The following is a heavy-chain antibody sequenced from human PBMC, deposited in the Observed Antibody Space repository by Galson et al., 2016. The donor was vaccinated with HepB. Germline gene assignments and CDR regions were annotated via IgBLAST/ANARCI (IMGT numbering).Heavy chain of an antibody. CDR2: IYPGDSDT. J-gene: IGHJ3*02. V-gene: IGHV5-51*01. CDR3: ARPVDSAWDSALGGPFDI. Sequence: QSGAEVKKPGESLKISCKTSGYSFTNYWIGWVRQMPGKGLEWMGIIYPGDSDTRYSLSFQGQVTISADRSITTAYLQWGSLKASDTAVYYCARPVDSAWDSALGGPFDIWGQGTMVTVSS. CDR1: GYSFTNYW. D-gene: IGHD5-18*01.